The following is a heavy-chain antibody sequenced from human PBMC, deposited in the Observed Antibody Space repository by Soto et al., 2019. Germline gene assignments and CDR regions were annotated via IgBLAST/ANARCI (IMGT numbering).Heavy chain of an antibody. Sequence: ASVKVSCKASGYTFTSYGISWVRQAPGQGLEWMGWISAYNGNTNYAQKLQGRVTMTTDTSTSTAYMELRSLRSDDTAVYYCARESKSGYSSSWYGYWGQGTLVTVSS. CDR2: ISAYNGNT. J-gene: IGHJ4*02. V-gene: IGHV1-18*04. CDR1: GYTFTSYG. CDR3: ARESKSGYSSSWYGY. D-gene: IGHD6-13*01.